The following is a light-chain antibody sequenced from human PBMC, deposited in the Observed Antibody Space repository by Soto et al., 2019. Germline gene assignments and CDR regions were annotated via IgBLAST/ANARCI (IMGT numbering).Light chain of an antibody. J-gene: IGKJ2*01. V-gene: IGKV3-20*01. CDR1: QSVSSSY. Sequence: EIVLTQSPGTLSLSPRERATLSCRASQSVSSSYLAWYQQKPGQAPRLLIYVASSRATGIPDRFSGSGSGTDFTLTISRLEPEDFAVYYCQQYGSSPPKYTFGQGTKLEIK. CDR2: VAS. CDR3: QQYGSSPPKYT.